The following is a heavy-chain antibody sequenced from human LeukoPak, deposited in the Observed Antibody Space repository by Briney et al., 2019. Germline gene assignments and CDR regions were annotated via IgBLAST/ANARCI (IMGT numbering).Heavy chain of an antibody. Sequence: PGGSLRLSCAVSGFTFSSYWMSWVRQTPGRGLEWVANIKADGGEKYYVDSVKGRFTISRDNAKNSLFLQMNSLRAEDTAVYYCARAPERGTVDYCGRGTLVTVSS. V-gene: IGHV3-7*04. CDR3: ARAPERGTVDY. D-gene: IGHD1-1*01. J-gene: IGHJ4*02. CDR2: IKADGGEK. CDR1: GFTFSSYW.